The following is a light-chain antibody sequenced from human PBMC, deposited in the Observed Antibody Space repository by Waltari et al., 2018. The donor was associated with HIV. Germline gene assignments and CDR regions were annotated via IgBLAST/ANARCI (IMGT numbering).Light chain of an antibody. V-gene: IGKV3-15*01. CDR1: QSVDKN. Sequence: LTQSPVIVSVSTGERVTLSCRASQSVDKNVAWYQHKPGQPPKVVIYDTSTRATGLPVRFSGSGSGTDFTLTINNLKSEDLGTYYCQQYHDWSRYTFGLGTRLDIK. CDR2: DTS. CDR3: QQYHDWSRYT. J-gene: IGKJ2*01.